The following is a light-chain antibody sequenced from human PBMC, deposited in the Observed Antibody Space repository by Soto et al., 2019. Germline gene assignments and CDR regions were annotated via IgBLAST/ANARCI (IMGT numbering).Light chain of an antibody. Sequence: QSALTQPPSASGSPGQSVAISCTGTSSDVGGYNYVSWYQQHPGKAPKLIISEVSKRPSGVPDRFSGSKSGNTASLTVSGLQAEDESDYYCSSYAVRNGVFGGGTKLTVL. CDR1: SSDVGGYNY. CDR2: EVS. CDR3: SSYAVRNGV. J-gene: IGLJ2*01. V-gene: IGLV2-8*01.